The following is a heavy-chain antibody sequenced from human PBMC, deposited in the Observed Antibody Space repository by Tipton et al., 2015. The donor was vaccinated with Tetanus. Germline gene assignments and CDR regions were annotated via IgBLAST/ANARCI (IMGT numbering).Heavy chain of an antibody. V-gene: IGHV4-39*01. CDR3: ARGITDGYNRRFDY. CDR1: GGSISSSSYY. Sequence: LRLSCTVSGGSISSSSYYWGWIRQPPGKGLEWIGSIYYSGSTYYNPSLKSRVTISVDTSKNQFSLKLSSVTAADTGVYYCARGITDGYNRRFDYWGQGILVAVSP. J-gene: IGHJ4*02. D-gene: IGHD5-24*01. CDR2: IYYSGST.